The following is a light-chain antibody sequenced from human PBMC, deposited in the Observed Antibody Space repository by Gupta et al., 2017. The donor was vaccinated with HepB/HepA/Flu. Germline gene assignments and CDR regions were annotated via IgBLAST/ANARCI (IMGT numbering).Light chain of an antibody. CDR3: QQSYSTPPLT. V-gene: IGKV1-39*01. CDR1: QSISSY. Sequence: IRKTLYTSSLSASVGDRVTITCRASQSISSYFNWYQQKPGKAPKLLIYAASSLQSGVPSRFSGSGSGTDFTLTISSLQPEDFAAYYCQQSYSTPPLTFGQGTKVEIK. J-gene: IGKJ1*01. CDR2: AAS.